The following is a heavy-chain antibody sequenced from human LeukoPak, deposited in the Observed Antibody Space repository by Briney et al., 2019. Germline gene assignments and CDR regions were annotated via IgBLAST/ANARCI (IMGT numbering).Heavy chain of an antibody. Sequence: SETLSLTCAVYGGSFSGYYWSWIRQPPGKELEWIGSIYYSGSTYYNPSLKSRVTISVDTSKNQISLKVSSVTAADTAGYYCARTPNLHWFDPWGQGTLVTVSS. CDR3: ARTPNLHWFDP. CDR2: IYYSGST. CDR1: GGSFSGYY. V-gene: IGHV4-34*01. J-gene: IGHJ5*02.